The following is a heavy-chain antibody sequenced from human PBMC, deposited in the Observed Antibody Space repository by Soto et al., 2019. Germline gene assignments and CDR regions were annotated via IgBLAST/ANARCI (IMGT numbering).Heavy chain of an antibody. V-gene: IGHV2-5*01. CDR2: IYWNDDK. D-gene: IGHD6-19*01. CDR3: AHSPDSSIAVAGDFDY. J-gene: IGHJ4*02. Sequence: SGPTLVNPTQTLTLTCTFSGFSLSTGGVGVGWIRQPPGKALEWLALIYWNDDKRYSPSLKSRLTITKDTSKNQVVLTMTNMDPVDTATYYCAHSPDSSIAVAGDFDYWGQGTLVTVSS. CDR1: GFSLSTGGVG.